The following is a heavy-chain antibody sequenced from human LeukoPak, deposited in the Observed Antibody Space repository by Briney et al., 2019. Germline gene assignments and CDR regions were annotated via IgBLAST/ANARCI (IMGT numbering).Heavy chain of an antibody. CDR3: ARDQGDSSGYFFDY. Sequence: GGSLRLSCAASGFTFSSYSMNWVRQAPGKGLEWVSVIYSGGSTYYSDSVKGRFTISRDNSKNTLYLQMNSLRAEDTAVYYCARDQGDSSGYFFDYWGQGTLVTVSS. CDR2: IYSGGST. CDR1: GFTFSSYS. J-gene: IGHJ4*02. V-gene: IGHV3-53*01. D-gene: IGHD3-22*01.